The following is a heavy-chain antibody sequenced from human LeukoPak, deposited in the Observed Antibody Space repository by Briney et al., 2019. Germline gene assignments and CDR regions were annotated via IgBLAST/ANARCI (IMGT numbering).Heavy chain of an antibody. CDR1: GFSFGSYG. J-gene: IGHJ3*02. D-gene: IGHD5-24*01. V-gene: IGHV3-21*01. CDR3: ARHRTKWLQLTNDGFDI. Sequence: GGSLRLSCAASGFSFGSYGMHWVRQAPGKGLEWVSSISDSSSFIYNADSVKGRFIISRDNAKNSLYLQMNSLRADDSAVYYCARHRTKWLQLTNDGFDIWGQGTMVTVSS. CDR2: ISDSSSFI.